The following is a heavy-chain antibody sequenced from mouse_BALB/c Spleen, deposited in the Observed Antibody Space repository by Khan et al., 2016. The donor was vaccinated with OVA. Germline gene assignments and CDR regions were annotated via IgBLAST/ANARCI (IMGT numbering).Heavy chain of an antibody. CDR3: TRGGGNRFAY. J-gene: IGHJ3*01. CDR1: GYTITDFT. Sequence: VQLQQSGAELVRPGVSVKISCKGSGYTITDFTMHWVRQSHAMSLEWIGVISTYYGHATYNQKFKDKATMTVDKSSSTAYMELARLTSEDSAIYYCTRGGGNRFAYWGQGTLVTVSA. V-gene: IGHV1S137*01. CDR2: ISTYYGHA.